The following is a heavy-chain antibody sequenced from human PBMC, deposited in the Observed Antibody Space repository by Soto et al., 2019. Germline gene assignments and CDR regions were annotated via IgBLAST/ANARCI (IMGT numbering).Heavy chain of an antibody. J-gene: IGHJ4*02. CDR2: ITASGRNS. V-gene: IGHV3-23*01. D-gene: IGHD3-3*01. Sequence: EVQLLESGGGLIQPGGSLRLSCEASGFTFNSYAMSWVRQAPGKGLEWVSSITASGRNSYYADSVKGRFTISRDQSKNTLFPQMSSLRAEDTALYYCAKLTAYYDFWSGPDFDYWGQGALVTVSS. CDR3: AKLTAYYDFWSGPDFDY. CDR1: GFTFNSYA.